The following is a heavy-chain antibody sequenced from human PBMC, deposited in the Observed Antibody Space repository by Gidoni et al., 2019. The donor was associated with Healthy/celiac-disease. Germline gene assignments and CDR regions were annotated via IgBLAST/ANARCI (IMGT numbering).Heavy chain of an antibody. J-gene: IGHJ3*02. D-gene: IGHD3-22*01. V-gene: IGHV3-21*01. CDR3: ARDVVYYYDSSDAFDI. Sequence: APGKGLEWVSSISSSSSYIYYADSVKGRFTISRDNAKNSLYLQMNSLRAEDTAVYYCARDVVYYYDSSDAFDIWGQGTMVTVSS. CDR2: ISSSSSYI.